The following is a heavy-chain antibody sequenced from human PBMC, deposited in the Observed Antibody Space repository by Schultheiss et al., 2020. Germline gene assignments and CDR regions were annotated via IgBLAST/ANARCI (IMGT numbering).Heavy chain of an antibody. CDR3: ARRGVVTAYFDY. Sequence: SETLSLTCTVSGGSISSYYWSWIRQPPGKGLEWIGEINHSGSTNYNPSLKSRVTISVDTSKNQFSLKLSSVTAADTAVYYCARRGVVTAYFDYWGQGTLVTVSS. D-gene: IGHD2-21*02. CDR1: GGSISSYY. V-gene: IGHV4-34*01. J-gene: IGHJ4*02. CDR2: INHSGST.